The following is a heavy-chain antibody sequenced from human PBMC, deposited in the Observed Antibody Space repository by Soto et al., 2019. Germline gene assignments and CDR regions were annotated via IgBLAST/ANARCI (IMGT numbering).Heavy chain of an antibody. CDR1: GYTXSSYG. J-gene: IGHJ4*02. V-gene: IGHV1-18*01. CDR2: ISAYNGNT. CDR3: AREPSGSYFGRRYYFDY. Sequence: SXKVSFKASGYTXSSYGIRLVRQAPGQGLEWIGWISAYNGNTNYAQKLQGRVTMTTDTSTSTAYMELRSLRSDDTAVYYCAREPSGSYFGRRYYFDYWGQGTLGTVS. D-gene: IGHD1-26*01.